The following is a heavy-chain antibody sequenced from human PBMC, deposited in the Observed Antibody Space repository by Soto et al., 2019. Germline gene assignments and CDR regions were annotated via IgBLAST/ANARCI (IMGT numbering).Heavy chain of an antibody. V-gene: IGHV3-15*01. CDR2: IKSKTDGGTT. Sequence: GGSLRLSCAASGFTFSNAWMSWVRQAPGKGLEWVGRIKSKTDGGTTDYDAPVKGRFTISRDDSKNTLYLQMNSLKTEDTAVYYCTPDPFYYDFWSGPPLDIWGQGTMVTVSS. CDR3: TPDPFYYDFWSGPPLDI. J-gene: IGHJ3*02. CDR1: GFTFSNAW. D-gene: IGHD3-3*01.